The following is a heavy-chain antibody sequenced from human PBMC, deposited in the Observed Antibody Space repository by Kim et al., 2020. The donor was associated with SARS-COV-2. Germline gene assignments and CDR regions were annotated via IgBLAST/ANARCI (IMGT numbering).Heavy chain of an antibody. CDR1: GGSISSYY. D-gene: IGHD6-13*01. Sequence: SETLSLTCTVSGGSISSYYWSWIRQPPGKGLEWIGNTYYSGSTNYNPSLKSRVTISVDTSKNQFSLKLVSVTAADTAVYYCARRYSSSWFFDYWGQGTLV. CDR3: ARRYSSSWFFDY. CDR2: TYYSGST. V-gene: IGHV4-59*01. J-gene: IGHJ4*02.